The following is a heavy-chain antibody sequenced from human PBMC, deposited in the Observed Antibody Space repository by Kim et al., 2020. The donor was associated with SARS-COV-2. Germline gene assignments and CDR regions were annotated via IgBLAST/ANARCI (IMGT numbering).Heavy chain of an antibody. CDR2: IYYSGST. CDR3: ARDLGSGSSDY. CDR1: GGSISSSSYY. D-gene: IGHD3-10*01. V-gene: IGHV4-39*07. Sequence: SETLSLTCTVSGGSISSSSYYWGWIRQPPGKGLEWIGSIYYSGSTYYNPSLKSRVTISVDTSKNQFSLKLSSVTAADTAVYYCARDLGSGSSDYWGQGTL. J-gene: IGHJ4*02.